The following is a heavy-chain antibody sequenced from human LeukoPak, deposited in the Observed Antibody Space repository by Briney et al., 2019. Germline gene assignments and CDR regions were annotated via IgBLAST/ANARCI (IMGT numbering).Heavy chain of an antibody. CDR2: ISGSGGST. V-gene: IGHV3-23*01. Sequence: GGSLRLSCVASGFTFSSYAMSWVRQTPGKGLEWVSAISGSGGSTYYADSVKGRFTISRDNSKNTLFLQMNSLRAEDTAPYYCAKSVAIYFYYGLDVGGQGTTVTVSS. CDR1: GFTFSSYA. J-gene: IGHJ6*02. CDR3: AKSVAIYFYYGLDV. D-gene: IGHD3-3*01.